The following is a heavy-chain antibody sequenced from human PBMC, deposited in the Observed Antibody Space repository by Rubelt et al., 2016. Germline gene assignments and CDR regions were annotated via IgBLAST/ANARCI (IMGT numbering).Heavy chain of an antibody. D-gene: IGHD3-3*01. CDR2: INPLNGDT. CDR1: GYTFNNYD. Sequence: PGASVKVSCKTSGYTFNNYDFNWVRQATGQGLEWMGRINPLNGDTLYAHHFQGRVTVTKQSSLNTVHMDLRGLTPADTAVYYCAKGFLYESRSGEPPPPDLYFYYFDQWGQGTLVTVTS. CDR3: AKGFLYESRSGEPPPPDLYFYYFDQ. J-gene: IGHJ4*02. V-gene: IGHV1-2*06.